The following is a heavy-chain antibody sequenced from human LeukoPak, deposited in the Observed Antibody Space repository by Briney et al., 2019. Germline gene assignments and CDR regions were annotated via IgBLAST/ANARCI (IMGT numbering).Heavy chain of an antibody. J-gene: IGHJ5*02. CDR2: IIPVYGST. CDR3: ARVRNNWFDP. Sequence: GASVKVSCKASGGTFSTSAIVWVRQAPGQGLEWMGGIIPVYGSTSYAEKFQGRVTISTDPSTNTAYLEVSSLRSEDTAVYFCARVRNNWFDPWGQGTLVTVSS. CDR1: GGTFSTSA. V-gene: IGHV1-69*05.